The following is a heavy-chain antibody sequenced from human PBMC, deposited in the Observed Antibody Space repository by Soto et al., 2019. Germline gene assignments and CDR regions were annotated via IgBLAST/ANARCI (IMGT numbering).Heavy chain of an antibody. D-gene: IGHD2-2*01. CDR3: ARLLCSGNSCSLGGGFDI. CDR1: GVSVTSGGFF. V-gene: IGHV4-31*03. Sequence: VLLQESGPGLVEPSQTLSLTCTVSGVSVTSGGFFWSWIRHHPAKGLEWIGYISYRGSAYYRPSLKSRVSIPAYTSSNQFSLRLTSLTAADTAVYFCARLLCSGNSCSLGGGFDIWGQGTTVTVSS. J-gene: IGHJ3*02. CDR2: ISYRGSA.